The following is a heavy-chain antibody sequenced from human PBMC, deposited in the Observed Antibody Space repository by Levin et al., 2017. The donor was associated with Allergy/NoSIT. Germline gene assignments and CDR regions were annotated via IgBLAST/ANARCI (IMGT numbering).Heavy chain of an antibody. J-gene: IGHJ6*02. CDR3: AKDRGDIAVVDTASKYYYHGMDV. CDR2: LNSDGTRT. CDR1: GFTFSSYW. D-gene: IGHD6-19*01. Sequence: GESLKISCAASGFTFSSYWMHWVRQAPGKGLVWVSRLNSDGTRTIYADSVKGRFTISRDNAKNTLFLHMSSLRAEDTAVYYCAKDRGDIAVVDTASKYYYHGMDVWGQGTTVTVSS. V-gene: IGHV3-74*01.